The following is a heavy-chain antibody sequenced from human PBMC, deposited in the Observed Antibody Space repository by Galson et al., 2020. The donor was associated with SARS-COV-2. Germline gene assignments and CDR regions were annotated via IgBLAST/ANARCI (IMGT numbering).Heavy chain of an antibody. J-gene: IGHJ6*02. CDR2: IFYNGIT. D-gene: IGHD3-10*01. CDR3: ARTGSCYYRSGVYSMDV. CDR1: GGSISNTYYY. V-gene: IGHV4-39*01. Sequence: ETSETLSLTCIVSGGSISNTYYYWGWIRQPPGKGLEWIGTIFYNGITYYNPSLESRVTISLDMSKNQFSLRLTSVTATDTAVYYCARTGSCYYRSGVYSMDVWGQGISVTVSS.